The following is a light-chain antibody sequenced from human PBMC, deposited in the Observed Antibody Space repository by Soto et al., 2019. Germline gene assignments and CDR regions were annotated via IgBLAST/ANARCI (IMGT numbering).Light chain of an antibody. CDR1: QSVSSN. J-gene: IGKJ1*01. V-gene: IGKV3D-15*01. CDR3: QQYTTSSWT. Sequence: EIVMTHSQATLSVSPGERARLXGRASQSVSSNLAWHQQKPGQAPRILMYGTSSRATGIPDRFSGSGSGTDFTLTISRLEPEDFAVYYCQQYTTSSWTFGQGTKVDIK. CDR2: GTS.